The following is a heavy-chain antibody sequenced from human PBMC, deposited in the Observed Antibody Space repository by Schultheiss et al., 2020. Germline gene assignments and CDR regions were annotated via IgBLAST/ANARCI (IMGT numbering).Heavy chain of an antibody. J-gene: IGHJ4*02. V-gene: IGHV4-59*06. Sequence: SQTLSLTCTVSGGSIISYYWSWIRQPPGKGLEWIGYIYYSGSTYYNPSLKSRVTISVDTSKNQFSLKLSSVTAADTAVYYCARSGLVVGDYFWGQGTLVTVSS. CDR1: GGSIISYY. CDR2: IYYSGST. CDR3: ARSGLVVGDYF. D-gene: IGHD4-17*01.